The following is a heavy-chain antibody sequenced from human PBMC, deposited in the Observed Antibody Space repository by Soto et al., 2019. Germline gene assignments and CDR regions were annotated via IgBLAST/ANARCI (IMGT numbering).Heavy chain of an antibody. CDR2: IYPGDSDT. CDR3: ARGVAPRAYNPPYGMDV. J-gene: IGHJ6*02. CDR1: GYSFTSYW. Sequence: PGEALKISCKGSGYSFTSYWIGWVRQMPGKGLEWMGIIYPGDSDTRYSPSFQGQVTISADKSISTAYLQWSSLKASDTAMYYCARGVAPRAYNPPYGMDVWGQGTTVTVSS. V-gene: IGHV5-51*01. D-gene: IGHD1-1*01.